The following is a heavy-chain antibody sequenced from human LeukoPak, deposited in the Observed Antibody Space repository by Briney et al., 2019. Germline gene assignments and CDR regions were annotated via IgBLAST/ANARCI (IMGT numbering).Heavy chain of an antibody. CDR1: GGSFSGYY. CDR2: INHSGST. Sequence: NPSETLSLTCAVYGGSFSGYYWSWIRQPPGKGLEWIGEINHSGSTNYNPSLKSRVTIPVDTSKNQFSLKLSSVTAADTAVYYCARGSGRKTVTTFAYWGQGTLVTVSS. V-gene: IGHV4-34*01. CDR3: ARGSGRKTVTTFAY. D-gene: IGHD4-17*01. J-gene: IGHJ4*02.